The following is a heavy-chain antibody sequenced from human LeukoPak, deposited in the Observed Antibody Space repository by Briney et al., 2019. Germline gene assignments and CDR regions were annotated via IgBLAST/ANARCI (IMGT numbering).Heavy chain of an antibody. D-gene: IGHD7-27*01. CDR3: ASFLGKAHYFDY. Sequence: SVKVSCKASGGTFSSYAISWVRQAPGQGLEWMGGIIPIFGTANYAQKFQGRVTITADESTSTAYMELSSLRSEDTAVYHCASFLGKAHYFDYWGQGTLVTVSS. J-gene: IGHJ4*02. CDR2: IIPIFGTA. V-gene: IGHV1-69*13. CDR1: GGTFSSYA.